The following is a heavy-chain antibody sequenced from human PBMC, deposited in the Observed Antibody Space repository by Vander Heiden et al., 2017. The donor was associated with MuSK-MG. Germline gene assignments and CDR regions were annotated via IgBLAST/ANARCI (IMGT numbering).Heavy chain of an antibody. Sequence: EVQLVESGGGLVKPGGSLRLSCAASGFPFSSYSMNWVRQAPGKGLEWVSSISSSSSYIYYADPVKGRFTISRDNAKNSLYLQMNSLRAEDTAVYYCARVPAIDYGDDAMDYWGQGTLVTVSS. CDR3: ARVPAIDYGDDAMDY. D-gene: IGHD4-17*01. CDR1: GFPFSSYS. J-gene: IGHJ4*02. V-gene: IGHV3-21*01. CDR2: ISSSSSYI.